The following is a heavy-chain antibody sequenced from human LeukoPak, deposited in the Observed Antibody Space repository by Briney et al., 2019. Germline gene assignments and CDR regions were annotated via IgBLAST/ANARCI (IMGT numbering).Heavy chain of an antibody. Sequence: GASVKVSCKASGYTFTGYYMHWVRQAPGQGLEWMGWINPNSGGTNYAQKLQGRVTMTTDTSTSTAYMELRSLRSDDTAVYYCARDQWELRSDFDYWGQGTLVNVSS. CDR3: ARDQWELRSDFDY. V-gene: IGHV1-2*02. CDR2: INPNSGGT. D-gene: IGHD1-26*01. CDR1: GYTFTGYY. J-gene: IGHJ4*02.